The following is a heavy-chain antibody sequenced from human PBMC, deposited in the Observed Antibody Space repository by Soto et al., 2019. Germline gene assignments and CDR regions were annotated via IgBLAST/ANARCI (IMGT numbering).Heavy chain of an antibody. CDR2: IYPGDSDT. Sequence: PGESLKISCKGSGYSFTSYWIGWVRQMPGKGLEWTGIIYPGDSDTRYSPSFQGQVTISADKSISTAYLQWSSLKASDTAMYYCARHYCSSTSCYQVYYYYYGMDVWGQGTTVTVSS. J-gene: IGHJ6*02. D-gene: IGHD2-2*01. CDR1: GYSFTSYW. CDR3: ARHYCSSTSCYQVYYYYYGMDV. V-gene: IGHV5-51*01.